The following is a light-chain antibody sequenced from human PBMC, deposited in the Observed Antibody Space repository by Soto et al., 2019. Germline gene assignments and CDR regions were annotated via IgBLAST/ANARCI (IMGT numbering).Light chain of an antibody. CDR1: QGISNY. CDR2: IAS. Sequence: DIQMTQSPSVVSASVGDRVTITCRASQGISNYLAWFQQKPGKVPKRLIYIASTLQSGVPSRFSGSGSGTEFNITISSLQPEDFATYYCLQHNNYPRTFGQGTRVEVK. J-gene: IGKJ1*01. V-gene: IGKV1-17*03. CDR3: LQHNNYPRT.